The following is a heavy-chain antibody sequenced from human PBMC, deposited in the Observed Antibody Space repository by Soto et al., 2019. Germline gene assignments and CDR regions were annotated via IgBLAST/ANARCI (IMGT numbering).Heavy chain of an antibody. CDR1: GLTISGKKY. V-gene: IGHV3-53*01. Sequence: DVQLVESGGGLIQPGESLRLSCAAFGLTISGKKYVAWVRQAPGKGLEWVSALYDVDGSFYADSVKGRFTTSSDSSKTTVYLQMNDRRPDDTAVYYCATWHEREHDYDVWGQGTTVTVSS. J-gene: IGHJ3*01. D-gene: IGHD1-1*01. CDR3: ATWHEREHDYDV. CDR2: LYDVDGS.